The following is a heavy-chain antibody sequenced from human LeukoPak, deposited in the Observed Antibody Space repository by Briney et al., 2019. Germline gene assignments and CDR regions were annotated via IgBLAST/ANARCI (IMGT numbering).Heavy chain of an antibody. CDR1: GFTFSSYW. CDR2: INSDGSST. V-gene: IGHV3-74*01. Sequence: QPGGSLRLSCAASGFTFSSYWMHWVRQAPGKGLVWVSRINSDGSSTSYADSVKGRFTISRDNSRNTLYLQMNSLRTEDTALYYCAKDHSFFQFHHLSLFHYWGQGTLVTVSS. J-gene: IGHJ4*02. D-gene: IGHD2-21*01. CDR3: AKDHSFFQFHHLSLFHY.